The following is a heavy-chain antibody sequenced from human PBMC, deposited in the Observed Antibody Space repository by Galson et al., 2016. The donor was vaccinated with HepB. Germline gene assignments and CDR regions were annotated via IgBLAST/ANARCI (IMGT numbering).Heavy chain of an antibody. CDR1: GFTFSNYA. Sequence: SLRLSCAASGFTFSNYAMSWVRQAPGKGLEWVSAISGSGGSPYYADSVKGRFTISRDNSKNTLYLQMNSLRVEETALYYCAKDTRSGFYGRWFGHWGQGTLVTVSS. J-gene: IGHJ5*02. CDR3: AKDTRSGFYGRWFGH. CDR2: ISGSGGSP. D-gene: IGHD3-3*01. V-gene: IGHV3-23*01.